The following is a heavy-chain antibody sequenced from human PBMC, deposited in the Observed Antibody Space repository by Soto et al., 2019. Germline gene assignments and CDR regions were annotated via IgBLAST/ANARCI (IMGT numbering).Heavy chain of an antibody. D-gene: IGHD4-17*01. CDR3: ARMTTVTDAFDI. CDR2: ISSSSSYI. Sequence: GGSLRLSCAASGFTFSSYSMNWVRQAPGKGLEWVSSISSSSSYIYYADSVKGRFTISRDNAKNSLYLQMNSLRAEDTAVYYCARMTTVTDAFDIWGQVTMVTVSS. V-gene: IGHV3-21*01. CDR1: GFTFSSYS. J-gene: IGHJ3*02.